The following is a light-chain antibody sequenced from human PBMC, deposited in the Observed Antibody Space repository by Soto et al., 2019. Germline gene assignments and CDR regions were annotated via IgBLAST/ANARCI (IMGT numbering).Light chain of an antibody. V-gene: IGLV1-40*01. J-gene: IGLJ1*01. CDR1: SSNIGAGYD. Sequence: QSALTQPPSVSGAPGQRVTISCTGSSSNIGAGYDVQWYQQLPGTAPKLLMYGNSNRPSGVPDRFSGSKSGTSASLAITGLQAEDEADNYCQSYDSNLTALYVFRIGSNVTV. CDR2: GNS. CDR3: QSYDSNLTALYV.